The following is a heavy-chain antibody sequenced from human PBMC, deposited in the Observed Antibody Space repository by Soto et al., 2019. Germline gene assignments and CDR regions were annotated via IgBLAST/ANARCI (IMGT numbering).Heavy chain of an antibody. CDR2: INSGGNT. Sequence: EVQLVESGGTLVQPGGSLRLSCAASGFDASVNYMTWVRQAPVKGLEWVSAINSGGNTFYADSVKGRFTISRDNSKNTRYLQMNSLRVEDTAMSYCVRENYYYGMDVWGQGTAVTVSS. V-gene: IGHV3-66*01. CDR3: VRENYYYGMDV. CDR1: GFDASVNY. J-gene: IGHJ6*02.